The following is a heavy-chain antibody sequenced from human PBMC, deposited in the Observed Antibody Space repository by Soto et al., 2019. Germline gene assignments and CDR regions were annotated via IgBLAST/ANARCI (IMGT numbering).Heavy chain of an antibody. J-gene: IGHJ4*02. CDR1: GGSINNGDYF. Sequence: SETLSLTCTVSGGSINNGDYFWAWIRQPPGKGLEWIGRIHYSGGTYYNSSLKGRVTISTDTSTSHFSLKLMSVTAADTAVYFCSSVVAGAPRNGGFDSWGPGTRVTVSS. V-gene: IGHV4-39*02. CDR3: SSVVAGAPRNGGFDS. D-gene: IGHD3-10*01. CDR2: IHYSGGT.